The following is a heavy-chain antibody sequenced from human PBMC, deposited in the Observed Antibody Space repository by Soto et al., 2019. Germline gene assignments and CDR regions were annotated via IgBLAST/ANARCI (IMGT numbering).Heavy chain of an antibody. J-gene: IGHJ6*03. CDR2: ISGSGGST. V-gene: IGHV3-23*01. Sequence: GGSLRLSCAASGFTFSSYAMSWVRQAPGKGLEWVSAISGSGGSTYYADSVKGRFTISRDNSKNTLYLQMNSLRAEDTAVYYCAKDGRPNSTTSYMDVWGKGTTVTVSS. CDR3: AKDGRPNSTTSYMDV. D-gene: IGHD4-17*01. CDR1: GFTFSSYA.